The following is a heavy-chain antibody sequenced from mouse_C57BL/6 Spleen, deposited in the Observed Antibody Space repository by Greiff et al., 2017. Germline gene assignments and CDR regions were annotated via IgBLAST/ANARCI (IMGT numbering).Heavy chain of an antibody. Sequence: EVQLKESGGGLVKPGGSLKLSCAASGFTFSDYGMHWVRQAPEKGLEWVAYISSGSSTIYYADTVKGRFTISRANANNTLFLQMTSLRSEDTAMXYCATPNWDGYFDYWGQGTTLTVSS. CDR3: ATPNWDGYFDY. CDR1: GFTFSDYG. J-gene: IGHJ2*01. V-gene: IGHV5-17*01. CDR2: ISSGSSTI. D-gene: IGHD4-1*01.